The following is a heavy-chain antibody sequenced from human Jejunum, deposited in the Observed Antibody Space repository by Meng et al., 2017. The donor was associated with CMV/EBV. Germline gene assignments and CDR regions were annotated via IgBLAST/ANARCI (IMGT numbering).Heavy chain of an antibody. CDR2: INSDGSST. V-gene: IGHV3-74*01. Sequence: SCVASGFTFSRYWMHWVRQAPGKGPVWVSRINSDGSSTSYAESVKGRFTISRDNAKNTLYLQMNSLRAEDTAVYYCARGYNYNMDVWGQGTTVTVSS. CDR3: ARGYNYNMDV. J-gene: IGHJ6*02. CDR1: GFTFSRYW.